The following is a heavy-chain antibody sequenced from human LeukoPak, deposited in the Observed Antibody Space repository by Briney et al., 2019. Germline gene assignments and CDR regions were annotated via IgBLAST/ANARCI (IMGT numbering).Heavy chain of an antibody. CDR3: ARDLRPYYFDY. CDR1: GYTFTSYY. Sequence: ASVKVSCKASGYTFTSYYMHWVRQAPGQGLEWMGIINPSGGSTSYAQKFQGRVTMTRDMSTGTVYMELSSLRSEDTAVYYCARDLRPYYFDYWGQGTLVTVSS. J-gene: IGHJ4*02. CDR2: INPSGGST. D-gene: IGHD6-6*01. V-gene: IGHV1-46*01.